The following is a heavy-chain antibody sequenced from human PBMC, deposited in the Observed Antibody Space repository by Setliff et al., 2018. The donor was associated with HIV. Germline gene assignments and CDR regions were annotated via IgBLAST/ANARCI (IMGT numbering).Heavy chain of an antibody. CDR2: INHSGNT. CDR3: ARGPSGSFSRRLDY. J-gene: IGHJ4*02. V-gene: IGHV4-34*01. D-gene: IGHD1-26*01. CDR1: GGSFSGYY. Sequence: SETLSLTCAVYGGSFSGYYWTWIRQPPGKDLEWIGEINHSGNTTYNPSLKTRVTISVDTSKNQFSLNLRSVTAADTAVYYCARGPSGSFSRRLDYWGQGTLVTVSS.